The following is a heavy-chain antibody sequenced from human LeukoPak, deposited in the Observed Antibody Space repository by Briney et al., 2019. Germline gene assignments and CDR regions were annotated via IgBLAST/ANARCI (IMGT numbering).Heavy chain of an antibody. V-gene: IGHV3-7*01. CDR3: ATYSTRNAREFQS. CDR2: IKTDGSEK. Sequence: GGSLRLSCETSGFIFSNCWMTWVRQAPGKGLEWVANIKTDGSEKYYADSVKGRFTISKDNAKNSLYLQMNSLRAEDTAVYYCATYSTRNAREFQSWDQGTLVTVSS. D-gene: IGHD4-11*01. CDR1: GFIFSNCW. J-gene: IGHJ1*01.